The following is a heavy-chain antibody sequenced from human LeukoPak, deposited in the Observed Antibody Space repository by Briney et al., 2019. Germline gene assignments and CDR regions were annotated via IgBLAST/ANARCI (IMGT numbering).Heavy chain of an antibody. CDR3: ARDGVVDSSGWYVDY. CDR1: GFTFSNYE. Sequence: GGSLRLSCATSGFTFSNYEMNWVRQAPGKGLEWVSYITTSGGIKSYADSVRGRFTISRDNAKNSVYLQINSLRAEDMAVYYCARDGVVDSSGWYVDYWGQGTLVTVSS. J-gene: IGHJ4*02. CDR2: ITTSGGIK. D-gene: IGHD6-19*01. V-gene: IGHV3-48*03.